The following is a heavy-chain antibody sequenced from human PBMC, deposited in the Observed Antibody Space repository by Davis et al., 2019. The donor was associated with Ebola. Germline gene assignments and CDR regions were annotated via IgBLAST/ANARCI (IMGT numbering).Heavy chain of an antibody. CDR2: IRSKANSYAT. J-gene: IGHJ4*02. CDR3: TTQGNIVATGHDY. D-gene: IGHD5-12*01. Sequence: GSLRLSCAASGFTFSGSSMHWVRQASGKGLEWAGHIRSKANSYATAYGASVKGRFTISRDDSKNTAYLQMNSLKTEDTAVYYCTTQGNIVATGHDYWGQGTLVTVSS. V-gene: IGHV3-73*01. CDR1: GFTFSGSS.